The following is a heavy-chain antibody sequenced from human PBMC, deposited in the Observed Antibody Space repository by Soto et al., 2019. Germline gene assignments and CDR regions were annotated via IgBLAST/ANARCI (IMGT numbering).Heavy chain of an antibody. CDR2: ISAYNGNT. CDR1: GYTFTSYG. CDR3: AVRAVRDTAMYDY. J-gene: IGHJ4*02. V-gene: IGHV1-18*04. D-gene: IGHD5-18*01. Sequence: PVKVSCKASGYTFTSYGSSWVRQAPGQGLEWMGWISAYNGNTNYAQKLQGRVTMTTDTSTSTAYMELRSLRSDDTAVYYCAVRAVRDTAMYDYWGQGTLVTVSS.